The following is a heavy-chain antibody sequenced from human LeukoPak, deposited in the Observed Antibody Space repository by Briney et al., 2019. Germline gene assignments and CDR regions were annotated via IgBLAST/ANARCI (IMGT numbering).Heavy chain of an antibody. V-gene: IGHV3-33*01. CDR1: GFTFSTYG. Sequence: GGSLRLSCAASGFTFSTYGMHWVRQAPGKGLEWVAIIWYDGSTKYYAESVKGRFTISRDNSQNMLYLQMNSLRAEDTAVYYCARVSDYSNYFDFWAREPWSPSPQ. CDR2: IWYDGSTK. CDR3: ARVSDYSNYFDF. J-gene: IGHJ4*02. D-gene: IGHD4-11*01.